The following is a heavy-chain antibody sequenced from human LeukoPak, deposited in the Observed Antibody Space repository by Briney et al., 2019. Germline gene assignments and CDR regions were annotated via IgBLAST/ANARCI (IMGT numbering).Heavy chain of an antibody. CDR1: GFTFSRYS. J-gene: IGHJ6*03. CDR2: ISSSSSTI. CDR3: AGETSGYDPWDYYYYYMDV. Sequence: GGSLRLSCAASGFTFSRYSMNWVRQAPGKGLEWVSYISSSSSTIYYADSVKGRYTISRDNAKNSLYLQMNSLRAEDTAVYYCAGETSGYDPWDYYYYYMDVWGKGTTVTVSS. D-gene: IGHD5-12*01. V-gene: IGHV3-48*01.